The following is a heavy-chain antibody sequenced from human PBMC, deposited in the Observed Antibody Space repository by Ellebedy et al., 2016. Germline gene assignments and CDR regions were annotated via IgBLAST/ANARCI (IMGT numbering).Heavy chain of an antibody. J-gene: IGHJ4*02. V-gene: IGHV3-23*01. CDR3: RHGHYADY. CDR2: ISAGGDNT. D-gene: IGHD3/OR15-3a*01. Sequence: GGSLRLSXAGSGFTFSNFFMSWVRQAPGKGLEWVSTISAGGDNTQFADSVKGRFTVSRDNSRNTVYLQMNDLRVEDTALYYCRHGHYADYWGQGTLVTVSS. CDR1: GFTFSNFF.